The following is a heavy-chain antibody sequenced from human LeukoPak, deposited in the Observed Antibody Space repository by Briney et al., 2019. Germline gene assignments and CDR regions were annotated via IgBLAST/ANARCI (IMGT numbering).Heavy chain of an antibody. CDR2: INHSGST. Sequence: PSETLSLTCAVYGGSFSGYYWSWIREPPGKGLEWIGEINHSGSTNYNPSLKSRVTISVDTSKNQFSLKLSSVTAADTAVYYCASRPSFYYYDSSASQGYFDLWGRGTLVTVST. D-gene: IGHD3-22*01. V-gene: IGHV4-34*01. CDR3: ASRPSFYYYDSSASQGYFDL. CDR1: GGSFSGYY. J-gene: IGHJ2*01.